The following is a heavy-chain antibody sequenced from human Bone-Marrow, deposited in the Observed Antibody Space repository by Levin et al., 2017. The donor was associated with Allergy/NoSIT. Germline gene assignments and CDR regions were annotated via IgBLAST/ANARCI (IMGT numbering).Heavy chain of an antibody. CDR3: ARIPYYYGSGSSSYFDY. CDR1: GFSLSTRGMS. D-gene: IGHD3-10*01. J-gene: IGHJ4*02. Sequence: ESGPTLVKPTQTVTLTCTFSGFSLSTRGMSVGWIRQPPGKALEFLALIDWDDDKYYSTSLKTRLTISKDTSKNQVVLTMTNVDPVDTATYYCARIPYYYGSGSSSYFDYWGQGTLVTVSS. V-gene: IGHV2-70*01. CDR2: IDWDDDK.